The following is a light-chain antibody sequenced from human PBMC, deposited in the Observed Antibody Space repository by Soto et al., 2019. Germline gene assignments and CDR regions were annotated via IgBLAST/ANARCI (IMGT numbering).Light chain of an antibody. V-gene: IGKV3-11*01. Sequence: EIVMTQSPATLSVSPGERATLSCRASQSVSSNLAWYQQKPGQAPKLLIYDASNRATGIPARFSGSGSGTDFTLTISSLEPEDFALYYCQQRSNWPRITFGQGTKVDIK. J-gene: IGKJ1*01. CDR3: QQRSNWPRIT. CDR2: DAS. CDR1: QSVSSN.